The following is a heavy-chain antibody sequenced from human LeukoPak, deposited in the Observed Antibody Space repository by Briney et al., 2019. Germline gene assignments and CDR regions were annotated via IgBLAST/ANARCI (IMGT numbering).Heavy chain of an antibody. Sequence: GGSLRLSCAASGFTFSSYSMNWVRQAPGKGLEWVSSISSSSSYIYYADSVKGRFTISRDNAKNSLYLQMNSLRAEDTAVYYCARDGIAAAGTDYWGQGTLVTVSS. V-gene: IGHV3-21*01. CDR2: ISSSSSYI. CDR3: ARDGIAAAGTDY. CDR1: GFTFSSYS. J-gene: IGHJ4*02. D-gene: IGHD6-13*01.